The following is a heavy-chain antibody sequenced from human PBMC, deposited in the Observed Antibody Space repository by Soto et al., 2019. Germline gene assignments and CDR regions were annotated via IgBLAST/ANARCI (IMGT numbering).Heavy chain of an antibody. D-gene: IGHD6-13*01. V-gene: IGHV5-51*01. J-gene: IGHJ4*02. CDR1: GYTFSNFW. CDR3: ARSPRSSPYFDY. Sequence: GESLKISCQCSGYTFSNFWIGWVRQLPGRGLEWMGIIYPGDQETRYSPSFHGKVTISADKSINTAYLQWNSLEASDTAFYFCARSPRSSPYFDYWGQGALVSVSS. CDR2: IYPGDQET.